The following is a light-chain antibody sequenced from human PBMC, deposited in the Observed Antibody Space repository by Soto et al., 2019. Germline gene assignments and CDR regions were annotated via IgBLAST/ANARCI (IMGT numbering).Light chain of an antibody. J-gene: IGKJ4*01. V-gene: IGKV3-20*01. CDR2: GAS. Sequence: EIVLMQSPGTLSLSPGERATLSCRASQNVSNNYVAWYQQKPGQAPRLLIAGASSRATGIPDRFSGSGSGTAFTLTISRLEPEDFAVYYCQQYGSSPPLTFGGGTKVEIK. CDR1: QNVSNNY. CDR3: QQYGSSPPLT.